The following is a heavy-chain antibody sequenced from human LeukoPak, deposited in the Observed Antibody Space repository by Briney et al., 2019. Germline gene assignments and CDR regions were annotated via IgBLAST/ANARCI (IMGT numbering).Heavy chain of an antibody. D-gene: IGHD3-16*01. CDR1: GRPISIYY. CDR3: ARETSQKGAHYMDV. CDR2: IYNSGST. V-gene: IGHV4-59*01. J-gene: IGHJ6*03. Sequence: PSDTLSLTRAVSGRPISIYYWSWTRQPPGKALVWIGYIYNSGSTNYNPSLKSRVTISVDTSKNQFSLKLSSVTAADTAVYYCARETSQKGAHYMDVWGKGTTVTISS.